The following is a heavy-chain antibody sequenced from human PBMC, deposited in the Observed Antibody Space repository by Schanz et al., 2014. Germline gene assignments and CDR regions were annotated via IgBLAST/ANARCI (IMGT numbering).Heavy chain of an antibody. CDR3: TTETIAMAGTFYT. Sequence: QVQLVQSGSELKKPGASVKVSCKASGYTFTSYAMNWVRQAPGQGLEWVGWINTNTGNPTYAQGFTGRFVFSLDTTVSTAYLQISSVKAEDPAAYYCTTETIAMAGTFYTWGQGTLVTVSS. J-gene: IGHJ4*02. D-gene: IGHD6-19*01. V-gene: IGHV7-4-1*02. CDR2: INTNTGNP. CDR1: GYTFTSYA.